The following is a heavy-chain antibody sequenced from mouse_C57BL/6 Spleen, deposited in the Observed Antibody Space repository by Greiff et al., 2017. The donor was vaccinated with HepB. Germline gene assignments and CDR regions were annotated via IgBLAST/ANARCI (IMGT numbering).Heavy chain of an antibody. Sequence: VQLVESGAELARPGASVRLSCKASGYTFTSYGISWVKQRTGQGLEWIGEIYPRSGNTYYNEKFKGKATLTADKSSSTAYMELRSLTSEDSAVYFCARAGEYYGGDYWGQGTSVTVSS. CDR2: IYPRSGNT. CDR3: ARAGEYYGGDY. V-gene: IGHV1-81*01. D-gene: IGHD1-1*01. J-gene: IGHJ4*01. CDR1: GYTFTSYG.